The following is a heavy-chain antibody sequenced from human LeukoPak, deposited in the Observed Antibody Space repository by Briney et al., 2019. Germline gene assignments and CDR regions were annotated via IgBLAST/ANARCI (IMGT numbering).Heavy chain of an antibody. CDR1: GYTFTSYA. V-gene: IGHV1-3*03. CDR3: ARVTMVRGVIITFDY. D-gene: IGHD3-10*01. CDR2: INAGNGNT. J-gene: IGHJ4*02. Sequence: ASVKVSCKASGYTFTSYAMHWVRQAPGQRLEWMGWINAGNGNTKYSQEFQGRVTITRDTSASTAYMELSSLRSEDMAVYYRARVTMVRGVIITFDYWGQGTLVTVSS.